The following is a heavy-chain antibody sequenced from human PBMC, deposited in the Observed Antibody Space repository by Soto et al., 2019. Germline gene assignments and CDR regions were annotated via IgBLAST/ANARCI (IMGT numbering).Heavy chain of an antibody. CDR1: GGSFSGYY. CDR3: ARAPGGDCSGGSCYRWFDP. V-gene: IGHV4-34*01. D-gene: IGHD2-15*01. CDR2: INHSGST. J-gene: IGHJ5*02. Sequence: QVQLQQWGAGLLKPSETLSLTCAVYGGSFSGYYWSWIRQPPGKGLEWIGEINHSGSTNYNPSLKSRVTISVDPSKNQFSLKLSSVTAADTAVYYCARAPGGDCSGGSCYRWFDPWGQGTLVTVSS.